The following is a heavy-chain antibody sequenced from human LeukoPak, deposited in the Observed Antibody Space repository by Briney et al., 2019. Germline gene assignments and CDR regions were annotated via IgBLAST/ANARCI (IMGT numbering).Heavy chain of an antibody. CDR3: ARSGKGAFDI. D-gene: IGHD1-26*01. J-gene: IGHJ3*02. CDR1: GGSFSGYY. Sequence: SETLSLTCAVYGGSFSGYYWSWIRQPPGKGLEWIGEINHSGSTNYNPSLKSRVTISVDTSKNQFSLKLSSVTAADTAVYYCARSGKGAFDIWGQGTMVTVSS. CDR2: INHSGST. V-gene: IGHV4-34*01.